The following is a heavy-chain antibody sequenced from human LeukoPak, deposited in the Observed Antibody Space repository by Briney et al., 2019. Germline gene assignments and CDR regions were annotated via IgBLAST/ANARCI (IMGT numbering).Heavy chain of an antibody. CDR2: IYYSGST. CDR3: ACGYSYGYLIDY. D-gene: IGHD5-18*01. CDR1: GGSISSYY. V-gene: IGHV4-59*01. Sequence: QSSETLSLTCSASGGSISSYYWSWIRQPPGKGLEWIGYIYYSGSTNYNPSLKSRVTISVDTSKNQFSLKLSSVTAADTAVYYCACGYSYGYLIDYWGQGTLVTVSS. J-gene: IGHJ4*02.